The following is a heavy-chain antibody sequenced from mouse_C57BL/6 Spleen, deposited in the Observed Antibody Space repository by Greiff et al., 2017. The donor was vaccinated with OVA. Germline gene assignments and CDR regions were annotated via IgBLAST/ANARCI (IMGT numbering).Heavy chain of an antibody. CDR3: ARHEDPASGTLDY. V-gene: IGHV1-62-2*01. D-gene: IGHD4-1*01. CDR1: GYTFTEYT. Sequence: QVQLKQSGAELVKPGASVKLSCKASGYTFTEYTIHWVKQRSGQGLEWIGWFYPGSGSIQQHENLKDKATLNADKSSSTVYMELSRLTSEDSAVYFCARHEDPASGTLDYWGQGTTLTVSS. J-gene: IGHJ2*01. CDR2: FYPGSGSI.